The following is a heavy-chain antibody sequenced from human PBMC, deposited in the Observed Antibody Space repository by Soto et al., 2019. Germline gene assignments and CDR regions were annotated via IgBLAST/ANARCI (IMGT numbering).Heavy chain of an antibody. CDR3: ARGPIFPGATSWRDP. D-gene: IGHD1-1*01. CDR2: IIPMTGTP. V-gene: IGHV1-69*01. J-gene: IGHJ5*02. Sequence: QVQLVQSGAEVKTPGSSVEVSCKASGGIFSSFSITWVRQVPGHGLEWMGGIIPMTGTPNYAEKFQGRLTMTADASTRTAYLVLSTLKSEDTAVYYCARGPIFPGATSWRDPWGEGTVVIVSP. CDR1: GGIFSSFS.